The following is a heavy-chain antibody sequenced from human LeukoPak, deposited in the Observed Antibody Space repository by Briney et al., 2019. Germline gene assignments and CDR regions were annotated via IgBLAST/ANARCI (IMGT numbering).Heavy chain of an antibody. D-gene: IGHD6-13*01. Sequence: GGSLRLSCAASGFTFSSYAMSWVRQAPGKGLEWVSAISGSGGSTYYADSVKGRFTISRDNSKNTVYLQMSSLRAADTAVYYCVKGGGYSKSPLDYWGQGTLVTVSS. CDR3: VKGGGYSKSPLDY. V-gene: IGHV3-23*01. CDR1: GFTFSSYA. J-gene: IGHJ4*02. CDR2: ISGSGGST.